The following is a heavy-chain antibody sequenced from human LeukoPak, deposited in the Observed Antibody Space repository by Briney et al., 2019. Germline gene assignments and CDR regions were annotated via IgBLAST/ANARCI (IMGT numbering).Heavy chain of an antibody. J-gene: IGHJ4*02. CDR3: ARVGYDSSGYSEYHFDY. CDR2: INPSGGST. Sequence: ASVKVSCKASGYTFTSYYMHWVRQAPGQGLEWMGIINPSGGSTSYAQKFQGRVTMTRDTSTSTVYMELSSLRSEDTAVYYCARVGYDSSGYSEYHFDYWGQGTLVTVSS. CDR1: GYTFTSYY. D-gene: IGHD3-22*01. V-gene: IGHV1-46*01.